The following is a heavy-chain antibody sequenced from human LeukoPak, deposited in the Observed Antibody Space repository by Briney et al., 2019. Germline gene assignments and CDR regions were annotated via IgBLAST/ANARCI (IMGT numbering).Heavy chain of an antibody. CDR3: ARVGYCGGDCYSGDYYYYMDV. J-gene: IGHJ6*03. CDR2: INHSGSI. D-gene: IGHD2-21*02. Sequence: SETLSLTCAVYGGSSSGYYWSWIRQPPGEGLEWIGEINHSGSINYNPSLKSRVTISVDTSKNQFSLKLSSVTAADTAVYYCARVGYCGGDCYSGDYYYYMDVWGKGTTVTVSS. CDR1: GGSSSGYY. V-gene: IGHV4-34*01.